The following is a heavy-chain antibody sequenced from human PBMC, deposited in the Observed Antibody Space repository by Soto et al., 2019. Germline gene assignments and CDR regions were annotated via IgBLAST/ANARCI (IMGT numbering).Heavy chain of an antibody. CDR1: GFTFSSYA. J-gene: IGHJ4*02. CDR2: ISGSGGTT. D-gene: IGHD3-22*01. Sequence: GGSLRLSCAGSGFTFSSYAMSWVRQAPGKGLEWVSAISGSGGTTYYADSVKGRFTISRDNSKNTLYLQMNSLRAEDTAVYYCAKTDGYPYYFDYWGQGTLVTVSS. CDR3: AKTDGYPYYFDY. V-gene: IGHV3-23*01.